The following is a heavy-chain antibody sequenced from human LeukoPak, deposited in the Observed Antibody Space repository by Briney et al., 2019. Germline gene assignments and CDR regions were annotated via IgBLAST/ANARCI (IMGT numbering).Heavy chain of an antibody. J-gene: IGHJ4*02. V-gene: IGHV4-39*01. CDR1: GGSFSNYNYY. CDR3: ARQNNFDFWSGFFDY. CDR2: IHYVGST. Sequence: KPSETLSLTCTVSGGSFSNYNYYWGWIRQSSGKGLEWIGSIHYVGSTYYNPSLKSRVTISVDTSKNQFSLNLSSVTAADTAVYYCARQNNFDFWSGFFDYWGLGALVTVSS. D-gene: IGHD3-3*01.